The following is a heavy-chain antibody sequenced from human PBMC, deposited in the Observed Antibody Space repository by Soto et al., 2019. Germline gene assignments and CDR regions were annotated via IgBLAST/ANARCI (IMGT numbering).Heavy chain of an antibody. V-gene: IGHV3-23*01. CDR2: ISGSGGST. D-gene: IGHD2-2*01. J-gene: IGHJ6*02. CDR1: GFTFSSYA. CDR3: AKRYCSSTSCYYYYGMDV. Sequence: GGSLRLSCAASGFTFSSYAMSWVRQAPGKGLEWVSAISGSGGSTYYADSVKGRFTISRDNSKNTLYLQMNSLRAEDTAVYYCAKRYCSSTSCYYYYGMDVWGQGTTVTVSS.